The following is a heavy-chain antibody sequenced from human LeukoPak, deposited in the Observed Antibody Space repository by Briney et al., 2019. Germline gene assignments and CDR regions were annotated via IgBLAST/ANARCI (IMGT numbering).Heavy chain of an antibody. CDR3: AEDDLMVRGVRANICYYYGMDV. Sequence: ASAKVSCNASGYTFTSYGISWVRQAPGQGLELMGWISAYNGNTNYAQKSQGRVTMKTDTSTSTAYMELRSMRSDEKAGYLCAEDDLMVRGVRANICYYYGMDVWGQGTTVTVSS. CDR1: GYTFTSYG. CDR2: ISAYNGNT. D-gene: IGHD3-10*01. J-gene: IGHJ6*02. V-gene: IGHV1-18*01.